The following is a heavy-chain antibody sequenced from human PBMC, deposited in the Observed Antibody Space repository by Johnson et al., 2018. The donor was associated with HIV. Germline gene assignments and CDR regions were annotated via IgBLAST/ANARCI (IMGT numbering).Heavy chain of an antibody. CDR1: GFTFNTYG. Sequence: QVQLVESGGGVVQPGGSLRLSCAASGFTFNTYGMHWVRQAPGKGLEWVALMSHDGSNKYYTDPVKGRFTIPRDNSKNALYLQMHNLTTEDTAVYYCAKGYYDSRCGVDIWGQGTVVTGSS. J-gene: IGHJ3*02. D-gene: IGHD3-3*01. CDR3: AKGYYDSRCGVDI. V-gene: IGHV3-30*18. CDR2: MSHDGSNK.